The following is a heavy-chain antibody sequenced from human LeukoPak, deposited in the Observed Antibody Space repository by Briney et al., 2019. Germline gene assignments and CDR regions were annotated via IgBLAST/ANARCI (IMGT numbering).Heavy chain of an antibody. D-gene: IGHD6-13*01. CDR2: INPNSGGT. CDR3: ARISSSSKVPFDY. Sequence: ASVKVSCKASGYTFTGYYIHWVRQAPGQGLEWMGWINPNSGGTNYAQKFQGRVTMTRDTSISTAYMELSRLRSDDTAVYYCARISSSSKVPFDYWGQGTLVTVSS. J-gene: IGHJ4*02. CDR1: GYTFTGYY. V-gene: IGHV1-2*02.